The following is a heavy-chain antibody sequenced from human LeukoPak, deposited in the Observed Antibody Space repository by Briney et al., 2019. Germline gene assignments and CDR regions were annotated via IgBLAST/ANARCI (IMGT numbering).Heavy chain of an antibody. J-gene: IGHJ5*02. CDR3: AREGWIMITFGGVFNWFDP. V-gene: IGHV7-4-1*02. Sequence: ASVKVSCKASGYTFTSYAMNWVRQAPGQGLEWMGWINTNTGNPTYAQGFTGRFVFSLDTSVSTAYLQISSLKAEDTAVYYCAREGWIMITFGGVFNWFDPWGQGTLVTVSS. CDR1: GYTFTSYA. CDR2: INTNTGNP. D-gene: IGHD3-16*01.